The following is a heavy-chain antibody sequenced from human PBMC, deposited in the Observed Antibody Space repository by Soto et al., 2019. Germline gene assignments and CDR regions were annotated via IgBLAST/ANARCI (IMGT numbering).Heavy chain of an antibody. CDR3: ARVQGILEWLLYRNWFDP. D-gene: IGHD3-3*01. CDR1: GYTFTSYD. J-gene: IGHJ5*02. CDR2: MNPNSGNT. V-gene: IGHV1-8*01. Sequence: QVQLVQSGAEVKKPGASVKVSCKASGYTFTSYDINWVRQATGQGLEWMGWMNPNSGNTGYAQKFQGRITMTRNTYKSTAYMELSSLRSEDTAVYYCARVQGILEWLLYRNWFDPWGQGTLVTVSS.